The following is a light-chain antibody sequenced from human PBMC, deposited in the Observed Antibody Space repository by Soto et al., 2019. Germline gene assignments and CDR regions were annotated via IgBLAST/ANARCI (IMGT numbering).Light chain of an antibody. V-gene: IGLV2-23*02. Sequence: QSALTQPASVSGSPGQSITISCTGTSSDVGSHNLVSWYQQHPGQAPKLMIYEVSKRPLGVSTRFSASKSGNTASLTICGLQAEDEADYYCCSYGGSRAVFGGGTQLTVL. CDR2: EVS. CDR3: CSYGGSRAV. CDR1: SSDVGSHNL. J-gene: IGLJ7*01.